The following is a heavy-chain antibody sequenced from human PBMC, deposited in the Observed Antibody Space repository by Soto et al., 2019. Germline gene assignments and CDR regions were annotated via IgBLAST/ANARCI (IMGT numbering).Heavy chain of an antibody. CDR3: ARDRGAKGGGVADDNWFDP. CDR1: GYTFTSYG. CDR2: ISAYNGNT. D-gene: IGHD3-16*01. Sequence: ASVKVSCKASGYTFTSYGISWVRQAPGQGLEWMGWISAYNGNTNYAQKLQGRVTMTTDTSTSTAYMELRSLRSDDTAVYYCARDRGAKGGGVADDNWFDPWGQGTLVTVSS. J-gene: IGHJ5*02. V-gene: IGHV1-18*01.